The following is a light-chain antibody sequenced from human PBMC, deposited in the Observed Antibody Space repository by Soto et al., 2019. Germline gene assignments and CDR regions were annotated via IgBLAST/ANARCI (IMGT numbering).Light chain of an antibody. V-gene: IGKV3-15*01. Sequence: EIVMTQSPATLSVSPGERATLSCRASQSVSSNLAWYQQKPGQAPRLLIYGASTRATGIPARFSGSGSGTEFTLTINSLQSEDFAVYYCQQYNNWPLYTFGQGTKLESK. CDR3: QQYNNWPLYT. CDR1: QSVSSN. J-gene: IGKJ2*01. CDR2: GAS.